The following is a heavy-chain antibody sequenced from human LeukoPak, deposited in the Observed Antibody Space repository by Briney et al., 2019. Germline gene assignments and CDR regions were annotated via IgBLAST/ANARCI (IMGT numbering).Heavy chain of an antibody. J-gene: IGHJ4*02. CDR2: ISGSGGSS. CDR3: AKAYYDILTGYYNY. CDR1: GFTFSSYA. D-gene: IGHD3-9*01. Sequence: GGSLRLSCAASGFTFSSYAMSWVRQAPGKGLEWVSAISGSGGSSYYADSVKGRFTISRDNSKNTLYLQMNSLRAEDTAVYYCAKAYYDILTGYYNYWGQGTLVTVSS. V-gene: IGHV3-23*01.